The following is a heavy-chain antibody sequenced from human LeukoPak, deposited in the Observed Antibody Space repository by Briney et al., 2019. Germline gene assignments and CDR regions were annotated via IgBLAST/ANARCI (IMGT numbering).Heavy chain of an antibody. J-gene: IGHJ5*02. D-gene: IGHD5-12*01. CDR2: INAANGNT. Sequence: ASVKVSCKTSGFNFITYTMHWVRQAPGQRLEWMGWINAANGNTQYSQKFQGRVTITRDTSASTAYMELSSLRSEDTAVYYCASGYDFHWFDPWGQGTLVTVSS. CDR3: ASGYDFHWFDP. V-gene: IGHV1-3*01. CDR1: GFNFITYT.